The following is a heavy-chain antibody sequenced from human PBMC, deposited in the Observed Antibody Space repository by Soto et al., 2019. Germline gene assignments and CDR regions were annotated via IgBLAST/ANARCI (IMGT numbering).Heavy chain of an antibody. CDR3: AKSRRVGYNIYFDS. J-gene: IGHJ4*02. D-gene: IGHD6-25*01. CDR2: IYWDDDK. CDR1: GFSLSTSGVG. V-gene: IGHV2-5*02. Sequence: QITLKVSGPTLVKPTQPLALTCSFSGFSLSTSGVGVGWIRQTPGEALEWLTPIYWDDDKRYSPTLRSRLTITKATTKKQVVIEMTNVDPAASDKYYCAKSRRVGYNIYFDSWGQGTLVTVAS.